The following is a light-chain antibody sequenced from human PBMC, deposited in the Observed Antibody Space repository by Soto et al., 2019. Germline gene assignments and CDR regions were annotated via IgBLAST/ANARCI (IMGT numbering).Light chain of an antibody. CDR3: QQYKSYSRM. J-gene: IGKJ1*01. CDR2: DAS. V-gene: IGKV1-5*01. Sequence: DIQMTQSPSTLSASVGDRVTITCRASQSISSWLAWYQQKPGKAPKLLIYDASTLESGVPSRFTGRGSGTEFTLTTSSLQPEDFATYSCQQYKSYSRMFGQGTKVEIK. CDR1: QSISSW.